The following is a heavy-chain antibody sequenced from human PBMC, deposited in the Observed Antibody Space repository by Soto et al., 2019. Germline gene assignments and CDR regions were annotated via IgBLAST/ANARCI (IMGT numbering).Heavy chain of an antibody. J-gene: IGHJ4*02. CDR2: FDPEERET. CDR1: GNTLTELS. D-gene: IGHD3-16*01. CDR3: AADLAIADSDY. V-gene: IGHV1-24*01. Sequence: QVQLVQSGAEVKKPGASVKVSCKLSGNTLTELSIHWVRQAPGKVLEWMGAFDPEERETIYSQQFQGRVTMTQDTSTDTAYMQLTSLRHEETAVYYCAADLAIADSDYWGQGPLVTVSS.